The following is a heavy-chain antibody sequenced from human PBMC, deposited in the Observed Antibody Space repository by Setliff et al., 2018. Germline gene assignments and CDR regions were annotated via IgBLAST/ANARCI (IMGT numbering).Heavy chain of an antibody. CDR3: AKDRSRDYDDSSGYDH. Sequence: PGESLRLSCAASGFTFDVYDLNWVRQAPGKGLEWVSSINWNGDRTGYADSVKGRFTISRGNAKNSLYLQMNRLRAEDTALYYCAKDRSRDYDDSSGYDHWGQGTLVTVSS. CDR2: INWNGDRT. V-gene: IGHV3-20*04. CDR1: GFTFDVYD. J-gene: IGHJ4*02. D-gene: IGHD3-22*01.